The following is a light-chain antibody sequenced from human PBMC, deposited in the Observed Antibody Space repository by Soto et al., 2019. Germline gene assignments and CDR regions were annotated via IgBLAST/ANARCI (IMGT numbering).Light chain of an antibody. CDR1: QSVSGW. CDR2: DAS. V-gene: IGKV1-5*01. CDR3: QQYNSFPWT. J-gene: IGKJ1*01. Sequence: DIQMTQSTSSLSASVGDGVTITVGASQSVSGWVACYQQTPGKAPKLLISDASKLETGVSSRFRGHVSGTEFTLSISSLQPGDSATYYCQQYNSFPWTFGLGSKVDVK.